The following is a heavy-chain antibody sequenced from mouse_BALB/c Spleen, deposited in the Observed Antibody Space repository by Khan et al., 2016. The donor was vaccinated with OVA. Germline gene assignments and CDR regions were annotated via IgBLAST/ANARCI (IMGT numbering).Heavy chain of an antibody. J-gene: IGHJ4*01. CDR3: ARQPYYHYYIMDY. CDR1: GFSLTNYG. Sequence: QVQLKESGPGLVAPSQSLSITCTISGFSLTNYGVHWVRQPPGKGLEWLVVIWSDGTTPYNSALKSRLSISKDNSKSQVFLKMNSLQTDDTAMYYCARQPYYHYYIMDYWGQGTSVTVSS. D-gene: IGHD2-10*01. CDR2: IWSDGTT. V-gene: IGHV2-6-1*01.